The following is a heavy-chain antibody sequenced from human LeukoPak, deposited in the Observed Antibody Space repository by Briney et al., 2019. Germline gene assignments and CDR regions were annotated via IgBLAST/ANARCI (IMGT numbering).Heavy chain of an antibody. CDR1: GYTFTSYG. CDR2: ISAYNGNT. CDR3: ARGGDSDAAEYFQH. V-gene: IGHV1-18*04. D-gene: IGHD2-21*02. Sequence: ASVKVSCKASGYTFTSYGISWVRQAPGQGLERMGWISAYNGNTNYAQKLQGRVTMTTDPSTSTAYMELRSLRSDDTAVYYCARGGDSDAAEYFQHWGQGTLVTVSS. J-gene: IGHJ1*01.